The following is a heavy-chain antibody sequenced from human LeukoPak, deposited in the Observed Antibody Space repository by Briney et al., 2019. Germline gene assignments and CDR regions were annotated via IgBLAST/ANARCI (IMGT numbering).Heavy chain of an antibody. CDR3: ARGYSSSWFGSGFDY. Sequence: GGSLRLSCAAPGFTFSNYAMDWVRQAPGKGLEWVAVMSSDGSNTYYTESLKGRFTISRDNSKSTLYLQMNTLRDEDTAVYYCARGYSSSWFGSGFDYWGPGTLVTVSS. CDR2: MSSDGSNT. J-gene: IGHJ4*02. V-gene: IGHV3-30*04. CDR1: GFTFSNYA. D-gene: IGHD6-13*01.